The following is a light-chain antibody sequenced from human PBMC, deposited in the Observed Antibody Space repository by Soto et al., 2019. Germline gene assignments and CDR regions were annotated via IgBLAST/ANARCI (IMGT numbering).Light chain of an antibody. Sequence: EIVLTQSPATLSLSPGERATLSCRASQSVSSYLAWYQQKPGQAPRLLIYDASNRAPGIPARLSGSGSGTDFTLTISSLEPEDFAVYYCQQRSNWPYTFGQGTKLEIK. CDR1: QSVSSY. CDR2: DAS. J-gene: IGKJ2*01. V-gene: IGKV3-11*01. CDR3: QQRSNWPYT.